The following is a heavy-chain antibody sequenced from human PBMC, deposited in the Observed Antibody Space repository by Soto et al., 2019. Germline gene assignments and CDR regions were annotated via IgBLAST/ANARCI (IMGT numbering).Heavy chain of an antibody. V-gene: IGHV1-69*01. CDR1: GGTFTSYG. CDR2: IMPIFGEP. Sequence: QVQLVQSGAEVKKPGSSVKVSCKASGGTFTSYGIAWVRQAPGQGLEWMGGIMPIFGEPNYAQKFRGRVTITADESTSTVYMEVTSLRSVDTAVYYCAVRSTYSHYYYALDVWGQGTTVTVSS. CDR3: AVRSTYSHYYYALDV. D-gene: IGHD3-3*01. J-gene: IGHJ6*02.